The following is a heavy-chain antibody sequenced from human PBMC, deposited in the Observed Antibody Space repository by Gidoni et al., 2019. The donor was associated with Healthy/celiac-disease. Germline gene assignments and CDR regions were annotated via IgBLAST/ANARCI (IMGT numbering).Heavy chain of an antibody. CDR3: ARARGYSSSWYYYYGMDV. J-gene: IGHJ6*02. D-gene: IGHD6-13*01. Sequence: QVQLVESGGGVVQPGRSLRLSCAAAGFTFSSYAMHWVRQAPGKGLEWVAVISYDGSNKCYADSVKGRFTISRDNSKNTLYLQMNSLRAEDTAVYYCARARGYSSSWYYYYGMDVWGQGTTVTVSS. V-gene: IGHV3-30*04. CDR1: GFTFSSYA. CDR2: ISYDGSNK.